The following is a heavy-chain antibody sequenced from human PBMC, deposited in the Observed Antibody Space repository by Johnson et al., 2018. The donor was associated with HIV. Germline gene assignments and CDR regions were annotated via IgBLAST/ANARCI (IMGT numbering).Heavy chain of an antibody. CDR2: IGTAGDT. J-gene: IGHJ3*02. CDR3: ARGNKGDSSGWDAFDI. Sequence: MLLVESGGGLVQPGGSLRLSCAASGFTVRSNYMSWVRQAPGKGLEWVSAIGTAGDTYYPGSVKGRFTISRENAKNSLYLQMNSLRAGDTAVYYCARGNKGDSSGWDAFDIWGQGTMVTVSS. V-gene: IGHV3-13*01. D-gene: IGHD6-19*01. CDR1: GFTVRSNY.